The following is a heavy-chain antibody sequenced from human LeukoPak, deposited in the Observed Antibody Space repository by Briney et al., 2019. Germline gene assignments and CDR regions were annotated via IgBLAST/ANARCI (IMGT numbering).Heavy chain of an antibody. J-gene: IGHJ4*02. CDR3: AKTRGGPTSPDDY. Sequence: PGGSLRLSCAASEITFSNYAISWVRQAPGKGLEWVSTISGSGGSIWYADSVKGRFTISRDNSNNTLYLQMNSLRAEDTAVYYCAKTRGGPTSPDDYWGQGTLVTVSS. D-gene: IGHD2-15*01. V-gene: IGHV3-23*01. CDR2: ISGSGGSI. CDR1: EITFSNYA.